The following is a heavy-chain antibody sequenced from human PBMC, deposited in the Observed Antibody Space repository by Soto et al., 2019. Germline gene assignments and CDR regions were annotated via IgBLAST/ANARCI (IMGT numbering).Heavy chain of an antibody. CDR3: ETGERSGWPALDH. CDR1: GFTFSTYA. D-gene: IGHD6-19*01. Sequence: GGSLRLSCAASGFTFSTYAMSWVRQAPGKGLEWVSTISATDGGTYYADSVTGRFTISRDNSKNTLSLQMNSLRADDTAVYYCETGERSGWPALDHWGQGTLVTVSS. CDR2: ISATDGGT. J-gene: IGHJ4*02. V-gene: IGHV3-23*01.